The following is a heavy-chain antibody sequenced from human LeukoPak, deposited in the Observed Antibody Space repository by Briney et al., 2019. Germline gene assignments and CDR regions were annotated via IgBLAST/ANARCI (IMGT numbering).Heavy chain of an antibody. J-gene: IGHJ4*02. CDR1: GGSIGSADFY. Sequence: SETLSLTCAVSGGSIGSADFYWSWIRQHPGKGLEWIGFIYYSGSAYYNPSLKSRVSISVDTSKNQFSLTLNSVTAADTAVYYCARGSDYFDYWGQGTLVTVSS. CDR3: ARGSDYFDY. V-gene: IGHV4-31*11. CDR2: IYYSGSA.